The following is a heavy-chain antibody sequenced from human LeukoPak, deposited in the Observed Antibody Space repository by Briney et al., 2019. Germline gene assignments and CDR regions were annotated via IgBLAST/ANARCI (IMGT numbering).Heavy chain of an antibody. CDR3: ARDSYDSSGYPRRFDY. CDR1: GFTFSSYS. J-gene: IGHJ4*02. Sequence: GGSLRLSCAASGFTFSSYSMNWVRQAPGKGLEWVSSISSSSSYIYYADSVKGRFTISRDNAKNSLYLQMSSLRAEDTAVYYCARDSYDSSGYPRRFDYWGQGTLVTVSS. V-gene: IGHV3-21*01. D-gene: IGHD3-22*01. CDR2: ISSSSSYI.